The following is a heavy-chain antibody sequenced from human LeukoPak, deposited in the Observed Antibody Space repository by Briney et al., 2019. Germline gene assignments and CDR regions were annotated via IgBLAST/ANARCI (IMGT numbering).Heavy chain of an antibody. Sequence: GGSLRLSCAASGFTFSNYWMTWVRQAPGKGLEWVANINRDGSERYYVDSVKGRFIISRDNSKTTLYLQMNNLRPEDTALYYCAREALGYRGYDPDYFDSWGQGTLVIVSS. V-gene: IGHV3-7*01. CDR3: AREALGYRGYDPDYFDS. CDR1: GFTFSNYW. D-gene: IGHD5-12*01. J-gene: IGHJ4*02. CDR2: INRDGSER.